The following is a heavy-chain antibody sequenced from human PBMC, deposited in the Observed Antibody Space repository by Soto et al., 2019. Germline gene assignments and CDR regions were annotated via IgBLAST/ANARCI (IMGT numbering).Heavy chain of an antibody. CDR3: ARSKSSLAHYYFDY. CDR1: GGSISSGGYD. V-gene: IGHV4-31*03. D-gene: IGHD4-4*01. J-gene: IGHJ4*02. Sequence: TLSLTCTVSGGSISSGGYDWSWIRQHPGKGLEWIGYIYYSGSTYYNPSLKSRVTISVDTSKNQFSLKLSSVTAADTAVYYCARSKSSLAHYYFDYWGQGTLVTVSS. CDR2: IYYSGST.